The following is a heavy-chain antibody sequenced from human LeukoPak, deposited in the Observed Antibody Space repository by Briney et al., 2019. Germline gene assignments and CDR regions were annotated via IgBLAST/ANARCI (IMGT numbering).Heavy chain of an antibody. CDR3: ARDLIVKAPNEPVYYYYGMDV. D-gene: IGHD3-16*02. Sequence: SETLSLTCTASGGSISSYYWSWVRQPPGKGLEWIGYIYYSGSTNYNPSLKRRVTISVDTSKNQFYLTLSSVTAADTAVYYCARDLIVKAPNEPVYYYYGMDVWGQGTTVTVSS. J-gene: IGHJ6*02. V-gene: IGHV4-59*01. CDR1: GGSISSYY. CDR2: IYYSGST.